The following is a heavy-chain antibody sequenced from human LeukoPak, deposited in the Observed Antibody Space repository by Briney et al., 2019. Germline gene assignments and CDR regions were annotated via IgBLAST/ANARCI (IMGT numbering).Heavy chain of an antibody. D-gene: IGHD3-10*01. CDR2: ISAYNGNT. V-gene: IGHV1-18*01. Sequence: ASVKVSYKASGYTFTSYGISWVRQAPGQGLEWMGWISAYNGNTNYAQKLQGRVTMTTDTSTSTAYMELRSLRSDDTAVYYCARALYYGSGRSYYYYYYMDVWGKGTTVTVSS. CDR3: ARALYYGSGRSYYYYYYMDV. CDR1: GYTFTSYG. J-gene: IGHJ6*03.